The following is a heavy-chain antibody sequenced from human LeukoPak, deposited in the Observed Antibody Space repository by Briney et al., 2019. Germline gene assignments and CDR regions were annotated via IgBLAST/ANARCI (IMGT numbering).Heavy chain of an antibody. CDR2: IRYDGSNK. CDR1: GFTFSSYA. Sequence: PGGSLRLSCAASGFTFSSYAMHWVRRAPGKGLEWVAVIRYDGSNKYYADSVKGRFTISRDNSKNTLYLQMNSLRAEDTAVYYCAKITNYNFAESSYFDYWGRGTLVTVSS. D-gene: IGHD3-10*01. J-gene: IGHJ4*02. CDR3: AKITNYNFAESSYFDY. V-gene: IGHV3-30*02.